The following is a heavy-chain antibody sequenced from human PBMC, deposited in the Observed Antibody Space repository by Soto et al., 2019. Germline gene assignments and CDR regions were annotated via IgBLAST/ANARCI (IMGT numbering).Heavy chain of an antibody. CDR3: ARSQGSSTSLEIYYSYYYGMDV. V-gene: IGHV1-69*01. Sequence: QVQLVQSGAEVKKPGSSVKVSCKASGGTFSSYAISWVRQARGQGLEWMGGIIPIPGTANYAQKFQGRVTITADESTSTAYMELSSLRSEETAVYYCARSQGSSTSLEIYYSYYYGMDVWGQGTTVTVSS. J-gene: IGHJ6*02. CDR1: GGTFSSYA. CDR2: IIPIPGTA. D-gene: IGHD2-2*01.